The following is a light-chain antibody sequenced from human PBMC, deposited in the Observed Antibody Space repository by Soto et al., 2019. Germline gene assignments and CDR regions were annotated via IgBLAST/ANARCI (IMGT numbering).Light chain of an antibody. Sequence: SYELTQPPSVSVAPGQTARIPCGGNNIGSKSVHWYQQRPGQAPVLVVYDDSDRPSGIPERFSGSNSGNTATLTISRVEVGDEADYYCLVWVTSSAVFGGGTKLTVL. CDR2: DDS. CDR1: NIGSKS. J-gene: IGLJ2*01. V-gene: IGLV3-21*02. CDR3: LVWVTSSAV.